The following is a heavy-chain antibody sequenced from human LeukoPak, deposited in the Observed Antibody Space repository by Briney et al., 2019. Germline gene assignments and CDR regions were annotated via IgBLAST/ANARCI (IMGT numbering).Heavy chain of an antibody. D-gene: IGHD3-3*01. J-gene: IGHJ4*02. Sequence: GGSLRLSCAASGFTFSSYAMHWVRQAPGKGLEWVAVVSYDGSNTYYADSVKGRFAISRDNFKHTLYLQMNSLKTEDTAVYYCTTETVLRFVEWSGIDYWGQGTLVTVSS. CDR3: TTETVLRFVEWSGIDY. V-gene: IGHV3-30*09. CDR1: GFTFSSYA. CDR2: VSYDGSNT.